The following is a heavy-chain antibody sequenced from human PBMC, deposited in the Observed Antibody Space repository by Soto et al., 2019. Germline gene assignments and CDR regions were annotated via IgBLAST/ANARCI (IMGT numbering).Heavy chain of an antibody. V-gene: IGHV4-34*01. Sequence: SETLSLTCAVYGGFLSESYWTWIRQPPGRGLEWIGEINHVGGTNYNPSLKSRVTMSVDTSQNQFSLRLISVTAADTAMYFCVRIRYQLPSSVLWLDPWGQGTPVTVSS. D-gene: IGHD3-16*01. CDR2: INHVGGT. CDR3: VRIRYQLPSSVLWLDP. J-gene: IGHJ5*02. CDR1: GGFLSESY.